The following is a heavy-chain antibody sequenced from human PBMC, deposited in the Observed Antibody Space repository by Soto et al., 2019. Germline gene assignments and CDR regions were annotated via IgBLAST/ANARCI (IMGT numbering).Heavy chain of an antibody. CDR2: INPKFGDT. Sequence: QVQLVQSGAEVKEPGDSARVSCEASGYTFTAYHIHWVRQAPGQGLEWMGWINPKFGDTTYAQDFQGRVSMTREMSISTVYMELSRLTSDDTAIYYCARNMDYYYGRGSGNGHGVWGQGTTVTVFS. D-gene: IGHD3-10*02. J-gene: IGHJ6*02. V-gene: IGHV1-2*02. CDR1: GYTFTAYH. CDR3: ARNMDYYYGRGSGNGHGV.